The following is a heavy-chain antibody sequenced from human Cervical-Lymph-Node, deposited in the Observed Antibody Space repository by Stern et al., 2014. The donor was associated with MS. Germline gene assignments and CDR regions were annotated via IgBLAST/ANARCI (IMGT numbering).Heavy chain of an antibody. CDR2: INHSGST. D-gene: IGHD4-17*01. Sequence: QVQLQQWGAGLLKPSETLPLTCAVYGGSFSGYYWSWIRQPPGKGLEWIGEINHSGSTNYNPSLKSRVTISVDTSKNQFSLKLSSVTAADTAVYYCARGLLLTVTTARGMDVWGQGTTVTVSS. CDR3: ARGLLLTVTTARGMDV. J-gene: IGHJ6*02. V-gene: IGHV4-34*01. CDR1: GGSFSGYY.